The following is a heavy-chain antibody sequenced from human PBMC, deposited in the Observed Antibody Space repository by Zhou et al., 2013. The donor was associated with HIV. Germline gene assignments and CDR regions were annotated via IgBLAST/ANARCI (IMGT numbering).Heavy chain of an antibody. D-gene: IGHD7-27*01. V-gene: IGHV1-46*01. J-gene: IGHJ2*01. CDR1: GYTFTNYY. CDR3: TREPSGDFWYFDV. CDR2: INPFGGST. Sequence: QVQLVQSGAEVQKPGASVKVSCKASGYTFTNYYLHWVRQAPGQGLEWMGIINPFGGSTSYAQKFQGRVTMTRDTSTSTVYMELSSLRFEDTAVYYCTREPSGDFWYFDVWGRGTKVIVSS.